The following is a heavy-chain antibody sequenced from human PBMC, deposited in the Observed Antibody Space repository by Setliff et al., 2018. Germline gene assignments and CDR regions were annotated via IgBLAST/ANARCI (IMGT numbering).Heavy chain of an antibody. CDR1: GYTFTTYY. CDR2: INPKTGGT. D-gene: IGHD3-16*01. CDR3: ARSDHLVVDGFDV. J-gene: IGHJ3*01. Sequence: RASVKVSCKASGYTFTTYYMHWVRQAPGQGLEWMGWINPKTGGTNLAQKFQGWVSMTRDTSITTAYMELSRLTSDDMAVYFCARSDHLVVDGFDVWGQGTMVTVSS. V-gene: IGHV1-2*04.